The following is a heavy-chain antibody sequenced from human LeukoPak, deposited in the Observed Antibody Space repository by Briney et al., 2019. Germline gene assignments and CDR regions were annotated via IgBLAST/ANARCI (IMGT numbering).Heavy chain of an antibody. D-gene: IGHD3-22*01. J-gene: IGHJ6*03. CDR3: ARVITGAFYYYYMDV. V-gene: IGHV3-11*04. CDR1: GFTFSDYY. Sequence: GGSLRLSCAASGFTFSDYYMSWIRQAQGKGLEWVSYISSSGSTIYYADSVKGRFTISRDNAKNSLYLQMNSLRAEDTAVYYCARVITGAFYYYYMDVWGKGTTVTVSS. CDR2: ISSSGSTI.